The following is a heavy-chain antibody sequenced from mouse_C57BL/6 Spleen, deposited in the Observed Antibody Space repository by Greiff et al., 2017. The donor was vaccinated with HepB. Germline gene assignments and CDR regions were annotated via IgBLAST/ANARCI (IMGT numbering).Heavy chain of an antibody. CDR1: GYTFTSYW. J-gene: IGHJ2*01. V-gene: IGHV1-50*01. D-gene: IGHD1-1*01. CDR3: ARSVLRFDY. CDR2: IDPADSYT. Sequence: QVQLQQPGAELVKPGASVKLSCKASGYTFTSYWMQWVKQRPGQGLEWIGEIDPADSYTNYNQKFKGKATLPVDTSSSTAYMQLSSLTSEDSAVYYCARSVLRFDYWGQGTTLTVSS.